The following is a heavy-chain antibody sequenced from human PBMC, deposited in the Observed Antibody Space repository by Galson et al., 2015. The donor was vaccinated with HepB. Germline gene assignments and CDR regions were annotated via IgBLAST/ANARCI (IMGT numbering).Heavy chain of an antibody. CDR2: IIPIFGTA. CDR1: GGTFSSYA. J-gene: IGHJ3*02. Sequence: SVKVSCKASGGTFSSYAISWVRQAPGQGLEWMGGIIPIFGTANYAQKFQGRVTITADESTSTAYMELSSLRSEDTAVYYCARGYGDCSGGSCYFGAFDIWGQGTMVTVSS. CDR3: ARGYGDCSGGSCYFGAFDI. V-gene: IGHV1-69*13. D-gene: IGHD2-15*01.